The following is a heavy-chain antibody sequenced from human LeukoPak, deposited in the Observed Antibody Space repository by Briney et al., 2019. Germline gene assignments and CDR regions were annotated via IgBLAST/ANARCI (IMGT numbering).Heavy chain of an antibody. Sequence: GGSLRLSCAASGFTFSSYWMSWVRQAPVKGLEWVANIKQDGSEKYYVDSVKGRFTISRDNSKNTLYLQMNNLRAEDTAVYYCARVRVFAKLSVVRPREVNCFDPWGQGTLVTVSS. D-gene: IGHD2-21*01. J-gene: IGHJ5*02. CDR2: IKQDGSEK. CDR1: GFTFSSYW. CDR3: ARVRVFAKLSVVRPREVNCFDP. V-gene: IGHV3-7*03.